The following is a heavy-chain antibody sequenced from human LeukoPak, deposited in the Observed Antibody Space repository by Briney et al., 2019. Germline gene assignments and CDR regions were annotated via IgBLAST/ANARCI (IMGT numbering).Heavy chain of an antibody. CDR3: ARMKGCSSTTCYFAIY. CDR2: IKEDGSEK. Sequence: GGSLRLSCAASGFTFSTFWMTWVRQAPGKGLEWVANIKEDGSEKYYVDSLKGRFTISRDNAKNSLYLQMNSLRAEDTAVYYCARMKGCSSTTCYFAIYWGQGTLVTVSS. V-gene: IGHV3-7*05. CDR1: GFTFSTFW. D-gene: IGHD2-2*01. J-gene: IGHJ4*02.